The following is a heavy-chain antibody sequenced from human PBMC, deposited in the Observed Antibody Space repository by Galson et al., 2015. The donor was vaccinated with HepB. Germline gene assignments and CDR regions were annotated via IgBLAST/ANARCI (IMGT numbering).Heavy chain of an antibody. CDR2: ISSSSSTI. CDR1: GFTFSSYS. Sequence: SLRLSCAASGFTFSSYSMNWVRQAPGKGLEWVSYISSSSSTIYYADSVKGRFTISRDNAKNSLYLQMNSLRAEDTAVYYCASDGSVVRGVISPYYYYGMDVWGQGTTVTVSS. V-gene: IGHV3-48*01. D-gene: IGHD3-10*01. CDR3: ASDGSVVRGVISPYYYYGMDV. J-gene: IGHJ6*02.